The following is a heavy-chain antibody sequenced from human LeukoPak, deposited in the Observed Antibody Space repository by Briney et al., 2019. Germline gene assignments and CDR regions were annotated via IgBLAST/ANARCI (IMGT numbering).Heavy chain of an antibody. Sequence: SETLSLTCTVSGDSITSFYWRWIRQSPGKGLEWLGYFYYSRGTTYNPSLRSRATISADTSQNQFSLKLRSVTAADTAVYYCARAISAWSYFYYMDVWGKGTTVTVSS. V-gene: IGHV4-59*01. CDR2: FYYSRGT. D-gene: IGHD6-19*01. J-gene: IGHJ6*03. CDR3: ARAISAWSYFYYMDV. CDR1: GDSITSFY.